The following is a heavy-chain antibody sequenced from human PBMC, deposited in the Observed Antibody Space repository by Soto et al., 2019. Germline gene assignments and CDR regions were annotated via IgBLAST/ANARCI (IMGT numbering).Heavy chain of an antibody. V-gene: IGHV3-23*01. D-gene: IGHD2-2*01. CDR1: GFTFSAYA. Sequence: EVQLLESGGGLVQPGGSLRLSCAASGFTFSAYAMSWVRQAPGKGLEWVSGISGYGDHTYYADSVKGRFTISRDNSKNTLYLQMNSLRAEDTALYHCAKDRSWVVVGQSAAHFDYWGQGTQATVSS. CDR3: AKDRSWVVVGQSAAHFDY. CDR2: ISGYGDHT. J-gene: IGHJ4*02.